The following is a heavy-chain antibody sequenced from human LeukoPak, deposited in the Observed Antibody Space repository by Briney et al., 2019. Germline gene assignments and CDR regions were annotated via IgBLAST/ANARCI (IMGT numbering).Heavy chain of an antibody. CDR2: ISAYNGNT. CDR1: DYTFTNYG. CDR3: ARCPLTMVRGVTNPRPDY. V-gene: IGHV1-18*01. D-gene: IGHD3-10*01. J-gene: IGHJ4*02. Sequence: ASAKVSCKASDYTFTNYGISWVRQAPGQGLEWMGWISAYNGNTNQAQKLQGRVTMTTDTSTRTAYMELRSLRSDDTAVYYCARCPLTMVRGVTNPRPDYWGQGTLVTVSS.